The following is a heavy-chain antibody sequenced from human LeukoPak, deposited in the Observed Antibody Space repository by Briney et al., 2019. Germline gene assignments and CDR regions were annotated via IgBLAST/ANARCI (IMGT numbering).Heavy chain of an antibody. CDR2: LSGSGITT. Sequence: GGSLRLSCAASGFTFSNSAMSWVRQAPGKGLEWVSTLSGSGITTYYADSVKGRFTISRDNSKNTLYPQMNSLRAEDTAVYYCAKGIYSSGWSYFDYWGHGTLVTVSS. D-gene: IGHD6-19*01. J-gene: IGHJ4*01. CDR1: GFTFSNSA. V-gene: IGHV3-23*01. CDR3: AKGIYSSGWSYFDY.